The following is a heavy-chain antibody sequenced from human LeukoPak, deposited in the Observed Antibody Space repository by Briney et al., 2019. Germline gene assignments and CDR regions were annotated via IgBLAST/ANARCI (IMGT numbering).Heavy chain of an antibody. CDR2: ISAYNGNT. J-gene: IGHJ4*02. CDR3: ARDRYGDQTDY. Sequence: ASVKVSCKASGYTFTSYGISWVRQAPGRGLEWMGWISAYNGNTNYAQKLQGRVTMTTDTSTSTAHMELRSLRSDDTAVYYCARDRYGDQTDYWGQGTLVTVSS. CDR1: GYTFTSYG. D-gene: IGHD4-17*01. V-gene: IGHV1-18*01.